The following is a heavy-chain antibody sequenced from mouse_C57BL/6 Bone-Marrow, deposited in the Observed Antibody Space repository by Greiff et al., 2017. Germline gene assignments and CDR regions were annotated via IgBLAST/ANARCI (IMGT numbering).Heavy chain of an antibody. Sequence: EVKLMESGGGLVQPKGSLKLSCAASGFSFNTYAMNWVRQAPGTGLEWVARIRSKSNNYATYYADSVKDRFTISRDDSESMLYLQMNNLKTEDTAMYYCVRHEGYYYVWFAYWGQGTLVTVSA. V-gene: IGHV10-1*01. CDR3: VRHEGYYYVWFAY. J-gene: IGHJ3*01. D-gene: IGHD1-1*01. CDR1: GFSFNTYA. CDR2: IRSKSNNYAT.